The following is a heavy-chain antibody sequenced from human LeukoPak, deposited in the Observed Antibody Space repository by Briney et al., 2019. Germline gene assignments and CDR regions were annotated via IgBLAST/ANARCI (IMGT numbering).Heavy chain of an antibody. J-gene: IGHJ4*02. CDR1: GFTFATYA. Sequence: GGSLRLSCAASGFTFATYATSWVRQAPGKGLEWVSSISGSGGLTYYADSVKGRFTISRDNSKNTLYLQMNSLRAEDTAVYYCAKSPTSSGSYYSPLYFDYWGQGTLVTVSS. CDR3: AKSPTSSGSYYSPLYFDY. CDR2: ISGSGGLT. D-gene: IGHD3-10*01. V-gene: IGHV3-23*01.